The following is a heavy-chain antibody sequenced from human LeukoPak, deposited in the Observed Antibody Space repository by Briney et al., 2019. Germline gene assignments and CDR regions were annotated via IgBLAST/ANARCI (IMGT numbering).Heavy chain of an antibody. CDR2: VYYSGNT. V-gene: IGHV4-59*01. CDR3: ATNYYGSGNYYYWYFDL. D-gene: IGHD3-10*01. CDR1: GGSISSYS. J-gene: IGHJ2*01. Sequence: PSETLSLTCTVSGGSISSYSWSWIRQPPGKGLEWIGCVYYSGNTNYNPSPKSRVTVSVDTSKNQFSLRLSSVTAADTAVYYCATNYYGSGNYYYWYFDLWGRGTLVTVSS.